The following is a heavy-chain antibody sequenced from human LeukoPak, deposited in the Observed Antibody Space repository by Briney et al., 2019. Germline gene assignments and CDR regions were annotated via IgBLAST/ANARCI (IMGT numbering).Heavy chain of an antibody. CDR2: IKQDGSER. CDR1: GFSFSSYW. Sequence: PGGSLRLSCAASGFSFSSYWMAWVRQAPGKGLEWVASIKQDGSERRYVDSVKGRFTISRDNAKNSLFLQMNRLGAEDTAVYYCATSPNPFHMWGQGTKVTVS. CDR3: ATSPNPFHM. V-gene: IGHV3-7*01. J-gene: IGHJ3*02.